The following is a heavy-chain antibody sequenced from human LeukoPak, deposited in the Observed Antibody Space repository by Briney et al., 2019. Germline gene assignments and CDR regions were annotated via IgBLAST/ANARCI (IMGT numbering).Heavy chain of an antibody. J-gene: IGHJ4*02. Sequence: ASVKVSCKASGYTFTNFGFSWVRQAPGQGLEWMGGIIPIFGTANYAQKFQGRVTITADESTSTAYMELSSLRSEDTAVYYCARGMIGRLAWELPDYWGQGTLVTVSS. D-gene: IGHD1-26*01. CDR2: IIPIFGTA. V-gene: IGHV1-69*13. CDR1: GYTFTNFG. CDR3: ARGMIGRLAWELPDY.